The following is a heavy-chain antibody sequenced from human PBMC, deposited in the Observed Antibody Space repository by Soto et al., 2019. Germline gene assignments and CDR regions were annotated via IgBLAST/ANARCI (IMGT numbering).Heavy chain of an antibody. J-gene: IGHJ4*02. Sequence: QEQLVESGGDVVQPGRSLTLSCAASGFTFSANAMHWVRQAPGKGLEWVAVIAYDGTIKIYRDSVKGRFTISRDDSKSTLYLKMNSLRPEDTVVYYCARDKIKGAPDYLDSWGQGTLVTVSS. CDR2: IAYDGTIK. V-gene: IGHV3-30-3*01. CDR1: GFTFSANA. CDR3: ARDKIKGAPDYLDS. D-gene: IGHD1-26*01.